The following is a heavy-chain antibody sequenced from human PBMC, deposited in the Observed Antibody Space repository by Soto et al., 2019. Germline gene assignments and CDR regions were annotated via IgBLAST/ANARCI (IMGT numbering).Heavy chain of an antibody. CDR3: ARVPSGYPVNYYFDY. V-gene: IGHV1-69*13. CDR2: IIPIFGTA. CDR1: GGTFSSYA. D-gene: IGHD3-3*01. J-gene: IGHJ4*02. Sequence: VASVKVSCKASGGTFSSYAISWVRQAPGQGLEWMGGIIPIFGTANYAQKFQGRVTITADESTSTAYMELSSLRSEDTAVYYCARVPSGYPVNYYFDYWGQGTLVTVSS.